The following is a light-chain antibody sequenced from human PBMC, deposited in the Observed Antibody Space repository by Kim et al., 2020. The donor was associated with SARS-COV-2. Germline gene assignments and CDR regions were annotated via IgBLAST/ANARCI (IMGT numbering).Light chain of an antibody. CDR2: QDS. J-gene: IGLJ2*01. CDR1: KLGDKY. CDR3: QAWDSSPVV. Sequence: SYELTQPPSVSVSPGQTASITCSGDKLGDKYACWYQQKPGQSPVLVIYQDSKWPSGIPERFSGSNSGNTATLTISGTQAMDEADYYCQAWDSSPVVFGGGTQLTVL. V-gene: IGLV3-1*01.